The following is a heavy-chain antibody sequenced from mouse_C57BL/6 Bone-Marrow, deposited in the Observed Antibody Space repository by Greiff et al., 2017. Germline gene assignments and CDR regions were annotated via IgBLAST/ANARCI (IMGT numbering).Heavy chain of an antibody. J-gene: IGHJ3*01. D-gene: IGHD2-3*01. CDR2: IHPNSGST. Sequence: QVQLQQPGAELVKPGASVKLSCKASGYTFTSYWMHWVKQSPGRGLEWIGMIHPNSGSTNYNEKSKSKATLTVDKSSSTAYIQLSSLTSEDSAVYYCARSRIYEGYYAWFAYWGQGTLVTVSA. CDR1: GYTFTSYW. CDR3: ARSRIYEGYYAWFAY. V-gene: IGHV1-64*01.